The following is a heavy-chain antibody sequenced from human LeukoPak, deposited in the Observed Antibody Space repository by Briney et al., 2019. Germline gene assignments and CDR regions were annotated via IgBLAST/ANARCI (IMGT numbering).Heavy chain of an antibody. CDR3: ARQTGSGLFILP. D-gene: IGHD3/OR15-3a*01. J-gene: IGHJ4*02. CDR1: GVSISSSNSY. Sequence: PSETLSLTCTVSGVSISSSNSYWGWIRQPPEKGLEWIGSIYYSGNTYYNASLKSQVSISIDTSKNQFSLKLTSVTAADTAVYYCARQTGSGLFILPGGQGTLVTVSS. V-gene: IGHV4-39*01. CDR2: IYYSGNT.